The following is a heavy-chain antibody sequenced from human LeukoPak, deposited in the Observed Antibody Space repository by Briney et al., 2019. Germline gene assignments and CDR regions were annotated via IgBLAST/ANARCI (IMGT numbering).Heavy chain of an antibody. J-gene: IGHJ5*02. CDR2: TSSSSSYI. V-gene: IGHV3-21*01. CDR1: GFTFSSYS. CDR3: ARDPLITYYYDSSGNHADWFDP. Sequence: PGGSLRPSCAASGFTFSSYSMNWVRQAPGKGLEWVSSTSSSSSYIYYADSVKGRFTISRDNAKNSLYLQMNSLRAEDTAVYYCARDPLITYYYDSSGNHADWFDPWGQGTLVTVSS. D-gene: IGHD3-22*01.